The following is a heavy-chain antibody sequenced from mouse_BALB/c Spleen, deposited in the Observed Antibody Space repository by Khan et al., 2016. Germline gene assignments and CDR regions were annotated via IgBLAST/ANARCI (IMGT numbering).Heavy chain of an antibody. CDR2: IHPGSGGT. V-gene: IGHV1-15*01. J-gene: IGHJ4*01. CDR3: TIRRSDDGCYVGKDY. CDR1: GYTFTDYE. D-gene: IGHD2-3*01. Sequence: QVQLQQSGAELVRPGASVKLSCKALGYTFTDYEMHWVKQTPVHGLEWIGAIHPGSGGTAYKQKFKGKPTLTADESSSTAYMEFSSLTTEDSAVYYCTIRRSDDGCYVGKDYWVRGTSVSVSS.